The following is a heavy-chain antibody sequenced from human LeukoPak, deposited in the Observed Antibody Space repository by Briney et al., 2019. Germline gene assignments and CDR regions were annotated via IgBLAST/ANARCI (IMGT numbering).Heavy chain of an antibody. CDR1: GGSFSVYY. J-gene: IGHJ4*02. CDR3: ARAPYVLREYYFDY. CDR2: INHSGST. V-gene: IGHV4-34*01. D-gene: IGHD2-8*02. Sequence: SETLSLTCAVYGGSFSVYYWSWIRQPPGKGLEWIGEINHSGSTNYNPSLKSRVTISVDTSKNQFSLKLSSVTAADTAVYYCARAPYVLREYYFDYWGQGTLVTVSS.